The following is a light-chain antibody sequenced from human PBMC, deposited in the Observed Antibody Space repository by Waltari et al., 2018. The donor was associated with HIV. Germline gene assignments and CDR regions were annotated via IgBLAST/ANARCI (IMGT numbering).Light chain of an antibody. V-gene: IGLV1-51*01. CDR3: GTWDTSLSAGV. CDR2: DNN. Sequence: QAVLTQPPSVSAAPGPKVPIPCSVSSSNFGNNYLSWYQQFPGNAPKVLIYDNNNRPPGVPDRVACSRSGTSATLGVAGLQTGDEADYYCGTWDTSLSAGVFGGGTKLTVL. J-gene: IGLJ3*02. CDR1: SSNFGNNY.